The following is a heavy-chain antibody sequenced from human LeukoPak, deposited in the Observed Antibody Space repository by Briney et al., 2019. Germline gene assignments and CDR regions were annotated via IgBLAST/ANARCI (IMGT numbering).Heavy chain of an antibody. Sequence: PSETLSLTCAVYGGSFSGYYWSWIRQPPGKGLEWIGEINHSGSTNYNPSLKSRVTISVDTSKNQFSLKLSSVTAADTAVYYCAREQWTTVTKYFDYWGQGTLVTVSS. CDR3: AREQWTTVTKYFDY. CDR1: GGSFSGYY. CDR2: INHSGST. D-gene: IGHD4-11*01. J-gene: IGHJ4*02. V-gene: IGHV4-34*01.